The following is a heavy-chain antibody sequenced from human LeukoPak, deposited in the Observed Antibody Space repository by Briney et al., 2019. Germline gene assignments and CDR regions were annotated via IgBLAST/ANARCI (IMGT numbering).Heavy chain of an antibody. J-gene: IGHJ4*02. Sequence: GGSLRLSCAASRFAFSGYGMTWVRQAPGKGLEWVSTITPSGATTYYADSVKGRFTISRDNTKNTLFLQMNSLRAEDTALYYCARDRGRNSFDYWGQGTLVSVSS. D-gene: IGHD1-14*01. CDR3: ARDRGRNSFDY. CDR2: ITPSGATT. CDR1: RFAFSGYG. V-gene: IGHV3-23*01.